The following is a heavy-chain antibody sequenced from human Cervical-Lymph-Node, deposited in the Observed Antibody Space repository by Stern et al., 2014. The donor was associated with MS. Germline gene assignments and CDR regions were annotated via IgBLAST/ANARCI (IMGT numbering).Heavy chain of an antibody. V-gene: IGHV2-5*02. Sequence: SGHTLVKPTQTLTLTCTFSGFSLSTSGVGVGWIRQPPGKALEWLALIYWDDDKRYSPSLKSRLPITKDTSKNQVVLTMTNMDPVDTGPYYCAHKAARPHYYGMDVWGQGTTVTVSS. J-gene: IGHJ6*02. D-gene: IGHD6-6*01. CDR2: IYWDDDK. CDR3: AHKAARPHYYGMDV. CDR1: GFSLSTSGVG.